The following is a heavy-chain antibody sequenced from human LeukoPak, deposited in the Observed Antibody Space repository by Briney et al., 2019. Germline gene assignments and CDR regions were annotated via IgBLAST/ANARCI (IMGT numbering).Heavy chain of an antibody. CDR2: ISYDGSNK. CDR3: ARDWLAGNPYHAFDL. CDR1: GFTFSSYA. Sequence: PGGSLRLSCAASGFTFSSYAMHWVRQAPGKGLEWVAVISYDGSNKYHADSVKGRFTISRDNSKNTLYLQMNSLRAEDTAVYYCARDWLAGNPYHAFDLWGKGTMVSVTS. V-gene: IGHV3-30*07. J-gene: IGHJ3*01. D-gene: IGHD3-22*01.